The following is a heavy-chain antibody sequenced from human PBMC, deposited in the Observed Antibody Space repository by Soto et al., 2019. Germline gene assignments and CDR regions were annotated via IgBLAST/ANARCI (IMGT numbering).Heavy chain of an antibody. V-gene: IGHV4-4*07. CDR3: AREVDYYDSSGYYSNFDY. J-gene: IGHJ4*02. Sequence: PSETLSLTCTVSGGSIGIYYGSWIRQPAGKGLEWIGRIYTSGSTNYNPSLKSRVTMSVDTSKNQFSLKLSSVTAADTAVYYCAREVDYYDSSGYYSNFDYWGQGTLVTVSS. D-gene: IGHD3-22*01. CDR2: IYTSGST. CDR1: GGSIGIYY.